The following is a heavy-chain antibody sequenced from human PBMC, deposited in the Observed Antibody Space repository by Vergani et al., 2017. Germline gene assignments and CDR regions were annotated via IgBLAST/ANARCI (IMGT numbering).Heavy chain of an antibody. V-gene: IGHV4-61*02. Sequence: QVQLQESGPGLVKPSQTLSLTCTVSGGSISSGSYYWSWIRQPAGKGLEWIGRIYTSGSTNYNPSLKSRVTISVDTSKNQFSLELSSVTAADTAVYYCARYSSSFSYYYYMDVWGKGTTVTVSS. CDR2: IYTSGST. J-gene: IGHJ6*03. CDR1: GGSISSGSYY. CDR3: ARYSSSFSYYYYMDV. D-gene: IGHD6-6*01.